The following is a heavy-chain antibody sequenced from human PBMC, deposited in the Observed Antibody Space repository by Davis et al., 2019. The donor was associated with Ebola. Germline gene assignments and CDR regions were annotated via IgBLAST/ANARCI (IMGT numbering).Heavy chain of an antibody. CDR3: ARDNLGYCSGGSCYSS. Sequence: SVKVSCKASGGTFSSYAISWVRQAPGQGLEWMGRIIPILGIANYAQKFQGRVTITADKSTSTAYMGLSSLRSEDTAVYYCARDNLGYCSGGSCYSSWGQGTLVTVSS. V-gene: IGHV1-69*04. CDR1: GGTFSSYA. D-gene: IGHD2-15*01. J-gene: IGHJ4*02. CDR2: IIPILGIA.